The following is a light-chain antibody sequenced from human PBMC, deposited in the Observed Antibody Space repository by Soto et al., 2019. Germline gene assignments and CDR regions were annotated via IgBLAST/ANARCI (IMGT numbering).Light chain of an antibody. CDR3: HQYNSFPLS. CDR1: QSISSW. V-gene: IGKV1-5*03. Sequence: DIQMTQSPSTLSAYVGDRVTITCRASQSISSWLAWYQKKPGKAPKVLIYKASSLQSEVPSRFSGSGSGTEFTLTVSSLETDDFATYYCHQYNSFPLSFGGGTKGYIK. J-gene: IGKJ4*01. CDR2: KAS.